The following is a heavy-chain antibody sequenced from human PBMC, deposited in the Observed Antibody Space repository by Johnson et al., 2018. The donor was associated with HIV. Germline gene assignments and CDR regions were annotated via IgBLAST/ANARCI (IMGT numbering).Heavy chain of an antibody. J-gene: IGHJ3*02. CDR1: GFTFSTYG. CDR2: ISYDGSNR. Sequence: VQLVESGGGLVKPGGSLRLSCAASGFTFSTYGMHWVRQAAGKGLEWVAIISYDGSNRYYADSVKGRLTISRDNSKNMLYLEVNSLRAEDTAVYYCAKESGGGAFDIWGQGTMVTVSS. D-gene: IGHD2-15*01. V-gene: IGHV3-30*18. CDR3: AKESGGGAFDI.